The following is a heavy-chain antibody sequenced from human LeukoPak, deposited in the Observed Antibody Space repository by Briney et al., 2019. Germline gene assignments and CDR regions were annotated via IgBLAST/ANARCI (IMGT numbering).Heavy chain of an antibody. J-gene: IGHJ3*02. Sequence: GESLKISCKGSGYSFASYWIGWVRQMSGKGLEWMGIIYPGDSDTRYSPSFQGQVTISADKSISTAYLQWSSLKASDTAMYYCATGGDTAMANGAFDIWGQGTMVTVSS. V-gene: IGHV5-51*01. CDR3: ATGGDTAMANGAFDI. D-gene: IGHD5-18*01. CDR2: IYPGDSDT. CDR1: GYSFASYW.